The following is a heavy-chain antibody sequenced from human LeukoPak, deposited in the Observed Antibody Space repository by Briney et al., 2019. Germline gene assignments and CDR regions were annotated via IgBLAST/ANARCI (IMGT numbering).Heavy chain of an antibody. V-gene: IGHV4-39*01. CDR2: LYYSGST. D-gene: IGHD3-22*01. J-gene: IGHJ4*02. Sequence: SETLSLTWSVSGGSISRSSNCWGWIRQPPGKGLEWIGSLYYSGSTYYNPSLKSRVTVSVDTSKNQFSLKLKSVTAADTAVYYCARGYDSSGYYGIGYFDSWGQGTLVTVSS. CDR3: ARGYDSSGYYGIGYFDS. CDR1: GGSISRSSNC.